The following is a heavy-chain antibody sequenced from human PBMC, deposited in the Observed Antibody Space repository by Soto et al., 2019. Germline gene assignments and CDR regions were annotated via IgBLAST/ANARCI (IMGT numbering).Heavy chain of an antibody. Sequence: GGSLRLSCAASGFTFSSYAMSWVRQAPGKGLEWVSAISGSGGSTYYADSVKGRFTISRDNSKNTLYLQLNSLRAEDTAVYYCASWGIVVVPATHYYIGTVYVPGFAFDIWGQGTMVTVAS. V-gene: IGHV3-23*01. J-gene: IGHJ3*02. D-gene: IGHD2-2*01. CDR1: GFTFSSYA. CDR3: ASWGIVVVPATHYYIGTVYVPGFAFDI. CDR2: ISGSGGST.